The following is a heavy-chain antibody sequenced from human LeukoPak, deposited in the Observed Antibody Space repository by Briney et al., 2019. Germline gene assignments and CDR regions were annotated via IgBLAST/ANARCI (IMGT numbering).Heavy chain of an antibody. CDR2: IGIDSGNT. V-gene: IGHV3-48*01. CDR1: GFPFIEYS. J-gene: IGHJ4*02. Sequence: SGGSLRLSCTASGFPFIEYSMNWVRQAPGKGLEWISYIGIDSGNTKYADSVRGRFTISAEKAKNSLHLQMNSLRVEDTAVYYCARDHNYAFDNWGQGTLASVAS. CDR3: ARDHNYAFDN. D-gene: IGHD1-1*01.